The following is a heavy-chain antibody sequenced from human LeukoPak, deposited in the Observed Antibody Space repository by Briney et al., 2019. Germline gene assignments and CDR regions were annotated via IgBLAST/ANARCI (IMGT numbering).Heavy chain of an antibody. V-gene: IGHV3-15*01. Sequence: GGSLRLSCAASGFTFSSYAMSWVRQAPGKGLEWVGRIKSKTDGGTTDYAAPVKGRFTISRDDSKNTLYLQMNSLKTEDTAVYYCTTGEGKVLRYFDWLAPLDYWGQGTLVTVSS. CDR1: GFTFSSYA. CDR2: IKSKTDGGTT. J-gene: IGHJ4*02. CDR3: TTGEGKVLRYFDWLAPLDY. D-gene: IGHD3-9*01.